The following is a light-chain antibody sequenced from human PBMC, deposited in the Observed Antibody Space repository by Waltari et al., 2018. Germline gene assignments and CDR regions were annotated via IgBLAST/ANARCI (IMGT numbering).Light chain of an antibody. CDR2: RTS. CDR3: QQYSYFST. Sequence: DIQMTQSPSTLSTSVGDRVTITCRASESISTWVAWYQHKPGQAPKLLIYRTSNLQSGVPPRFSGSGSGTEFTLTIRSLQPGDFATYFCQQYSYFSTFGQGTKLEIK. J-gene: IGKJ2*01. CDR1: ESISTW. V-gene: IGKV1-5*03.